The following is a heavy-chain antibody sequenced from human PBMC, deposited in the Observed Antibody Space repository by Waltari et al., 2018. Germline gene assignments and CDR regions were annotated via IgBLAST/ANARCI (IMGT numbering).Heavy chain of an antibody. J-gene: IGHJ6*03. V-gene: IGHV3-23*04. Sequence: EVQLVESGGGLVQPGGSLRLSCAASGFTFSSYAMSWVRQAPGKGLEWGSGSSGSGGSTYYADSVKGLFTFSRDNSKHTLYLQMNSLRAEDTAVYYCAKDLVGDYYYMDVWGKGTTVTVSS. CDR3: AKDLVGDYYYMDV. CDR2: SSGSGGST. CDR1: GFTFSSYA. D-gene: IGHD1-26*01.